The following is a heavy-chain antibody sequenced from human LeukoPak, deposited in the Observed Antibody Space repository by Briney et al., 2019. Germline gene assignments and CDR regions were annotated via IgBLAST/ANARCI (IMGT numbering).Heavy chain of an antibody. CDR2: ISGSGGST. D-gene: IGHD6-19*01. CDR1: GFTFSSYA. CDR3: AKAIAVAGTGSFDY. J-gene: IGHJ4*02. Sequence: GGPLRLSCAASGFTFSSYAMSWVRQAPGKGLEWVSAISGSGGSTYYADSVKGRFTISRDNSKNTLYLQMNSLRAEDTAVYYCAKAIAVAGTGSFDYWGQGTLVTVSS. V-gene: IGHV3-23*01.